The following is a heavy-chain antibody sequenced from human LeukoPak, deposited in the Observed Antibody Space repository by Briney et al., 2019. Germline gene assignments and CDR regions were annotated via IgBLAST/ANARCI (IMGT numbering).Heavy chain of an antibody. J-gene: IGHJ4*02. CDR2: ISWDGGST. Sequence: PGGSLRLSCAASGFTFDDYTMHWVRQAPGKGLEWVSLISWDGGSTYYADSVKGRFTISRDNSKNSLYLQMNSLRTEDTALYYCAKGSNEWLLLGYWGQGTLVTVSS. CDR1: GFTFDDYT. V-gene: IGHV3-43*01. CDR3: AKGSNEWLLLGY. D-gene: IGHD3-3*01.